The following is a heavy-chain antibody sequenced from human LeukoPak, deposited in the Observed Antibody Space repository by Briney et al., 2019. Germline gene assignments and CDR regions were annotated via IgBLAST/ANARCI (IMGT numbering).Heavy chain of an antibody. Sequence: SETLSLTCAVYGGSFSGYYWSWIRQPPGKGLEWIGEINHSGSTNYNPSLKSRVTISVDTSKNQFSLKLSSVTAADTAVYYCARRVYYYGMDVWGQGTTVTVSS. CDR1: GGSFSGYY. V-gene: IGHV4-34*01. J-gene: IGHJ6*02. CDR2: INHSGST. D-gene: IGHD3-3*01. CDR3: ARRVYYYGMDV.